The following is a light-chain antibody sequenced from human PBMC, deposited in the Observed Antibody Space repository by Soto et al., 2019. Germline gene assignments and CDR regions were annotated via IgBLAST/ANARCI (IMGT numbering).Light chain of an antibody. CDR1: QSISTY. J-gene: IGKJ1*01. CDR3: QQYNSYSQT. CDR2: AAY. V-gene: IGKV1-5*01. Sequence: DIQMTQSPSSLSASVGDRVTITCRASQSISTYLNWYQQKPGKPPKLLIYAAYTLQGGVPSRFSGSGSGTEFTLTISSLQPDDFATYYCQQYNSYSQTFGQGTKVDIK.